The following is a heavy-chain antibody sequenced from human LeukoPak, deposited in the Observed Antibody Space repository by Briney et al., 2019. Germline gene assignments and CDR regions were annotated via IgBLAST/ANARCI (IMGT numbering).Heavy chain of an antibody. D-gene: IGHD6-19*01. V-gene: IGHV3-23*01. J-gene: IGHJ4*02. CDR3: AKGDSRQWLVLD. Sequence: GGSLRLSCAASGFTFSSYAMSWVRQAPGKGLEWVSAISGSGGSTYYADSVKGRFTISRDNSKNTLYLQMNGLRAEDTAVYYCAKGDSRQWLVLDWGQGTLVTVSS. CDR2: ISGSGGST. CDR1: GFTFSSYA.